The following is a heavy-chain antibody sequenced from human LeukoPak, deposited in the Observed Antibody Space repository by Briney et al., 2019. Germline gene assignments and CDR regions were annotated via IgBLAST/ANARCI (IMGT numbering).Heavy chain of an antibody. Sequence: PGGSLRLSCAASGFTFSSYAMSWVRQAPGKGLEWVSAMTGSGGTTYYADSVKGRFTISRDNSKNTLYLQMNSLRAEDTAVYYCAKHTLVVTAIYYWGQGTLVTVSS. CDR1: GFTFSSYA. D-gene: IGHD2-21*02. V-gene: IGHV3-23*01. CDR3: AKHTLVVTAIYY. J-gene: IGHJ4*02. CDR2: MTGSGGTT.